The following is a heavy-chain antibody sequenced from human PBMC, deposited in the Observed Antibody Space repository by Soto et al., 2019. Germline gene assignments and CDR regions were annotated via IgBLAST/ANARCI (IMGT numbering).Heavy chain of an antibody. V-gene: IGHV4-4*07. CDR2: IYTSGST. Sequence: PSETLSLTCTVSGGSISSYYWSWIRQPAGKGLEWIGRIYTSGSTNYNPSLKSRVTMSVDTSKNQFSLKLSSVTAADTAVHYCARGYYYGSGSYYLDYYYYGMDVWGQGTTVTVSS. D-gene: IGHD3-10*01. CDR1: GGSISSYY. J-gene: IGHJ6*02. CDR3: ARGYYYGSGSYYLDYYYYGMDV.